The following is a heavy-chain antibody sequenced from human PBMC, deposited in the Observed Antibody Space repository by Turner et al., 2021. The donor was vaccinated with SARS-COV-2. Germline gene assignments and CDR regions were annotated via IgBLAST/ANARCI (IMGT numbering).Heavy chain of an antibody. J-gene: IGHJ4*02. CDR3: ARINGGGFDY. CDR2: IIPILGIA. D-gene: IGHD2-8*01. CDR1: GGTFSSYA. Sequence: QVQLVQSGAVVTKPGSSGNVSCKASGGTFSSYAIGWVRQAPGQGLEWMGGIIPILGIANYAQKFQGRVTITADKTTSTAYMELGSLGAEDTAVYYCARINGGGFDYWGRGTLVTVSS. V-gene: IGHV1-69*09.